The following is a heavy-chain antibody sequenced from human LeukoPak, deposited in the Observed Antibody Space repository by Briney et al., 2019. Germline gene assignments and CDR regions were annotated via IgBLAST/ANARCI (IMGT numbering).Heavy chain of an antibody. CDR1: GFTFTSSA. CDR2: IVVGSGNT. D-gene: IGHD4-17*01. J-gene: IGHJ4*02. Sequence: GASVKVSCKASGFTFTSSAMQWVRQARGQRLEWIGWIVVGSGNTNYAQKFQERVTITRDMSTSTAYMELSSLRSEDTAVYYCAAAGLYGDYYFDYWGQGTLVTVSS. CDR3: AAAGLYGDYYFDY. V-gene: IGHV1-58*02.